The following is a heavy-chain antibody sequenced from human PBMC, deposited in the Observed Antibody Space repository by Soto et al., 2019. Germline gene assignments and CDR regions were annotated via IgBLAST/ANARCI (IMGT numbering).Heavy chain of an antibody. Sequence: GGSLRLSCAASGFTFSSYGMHWVRQAPGKGLEWVAVISYDGSNKYYADSVKGRFTISRDNSKNTLYLQMNSLRAEDTAVYYCAKDYSRSYYYYGMDVWGQGTTVTV. CDR1: GFTFSSYG. CDR2: ISYDGSNK. CDR3: AKDYSRSYYYYGMDV. J-gene: IGHJ6*02. D-gene: IGHD6-13*01. V-gene: IGHV3-30*18.